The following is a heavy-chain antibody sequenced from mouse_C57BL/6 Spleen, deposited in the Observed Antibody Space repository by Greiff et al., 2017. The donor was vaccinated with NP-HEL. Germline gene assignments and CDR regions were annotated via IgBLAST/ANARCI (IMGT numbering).Heavy chain of an antibody. Sequence: VQLKESGGGLVKPGGSLKLSCAASGFTFSSYAMSWVRQTPEKRLEWVATISDGGSYTYYPDNVKGRFTISRDNAKNNLYLQMSHLKSEDTAMYYCARDYYGSSYVDYWGQGTTLTVSS. J-gene: IGHJ2*01. D-gene: IGHD1-1*01. CDR3: ARDYYGSSYVDY. V-gene: IGHV5-4*01. CDR1: GFTFSSYA. CDR2: ISDGGSYT.